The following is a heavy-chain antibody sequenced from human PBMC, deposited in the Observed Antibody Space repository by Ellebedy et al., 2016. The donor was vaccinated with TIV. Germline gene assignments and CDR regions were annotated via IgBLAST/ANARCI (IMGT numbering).Heavy chain of an antibody. CDR2: IIPIFGTA. CDR3: ARKFRHGDFWRPGRYYYYGMDV. Sequence: AASVKVSCKASGGTFSSYAISWVRQAPGQGLEWMGGIIPIFGTANYAQKFQGRVTITADESTSTAYMELSSLRSEDTAVYYCARKFRHGDFWRPGRYYYYGMDVWGQGTTVTVSS. V-gene: IGHV1-69*13. J-gene: IGHJ6*02. CDR1: GGTFSSYA. D-gene: IGHD3-3*01.